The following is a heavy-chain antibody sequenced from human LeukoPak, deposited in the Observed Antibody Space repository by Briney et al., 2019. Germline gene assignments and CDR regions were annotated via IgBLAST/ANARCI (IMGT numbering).Heavy chain of an antibody. V-gene: IGHV3-30*04. D-gene: IGHD6-6*01. CDR1: GFTFSSYA. J-gene: IGHJ6*03. CDR2: ISYDGSNK. Sequence: GGSLRLSCAASGFTFSSYAMHWVRQAPGKGLEWVAVISYDGSNKDYADSVKGRFTISRDNSKNTLYLQMNSLRAEDTAVYYCARPLEYSSSSGLGYYYYMDVWGKGTTVTVSS. CDR3: ARPLEYSSSSGLGYYYYMDV.